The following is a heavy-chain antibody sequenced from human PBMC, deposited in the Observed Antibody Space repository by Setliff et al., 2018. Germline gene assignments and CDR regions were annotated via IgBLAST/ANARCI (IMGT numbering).Heavy chain of an antibody. CDR1: GGSISSSSYY. CDR3: AGDSSGYKPFDY. CDR2: IYYSGST. J-gene: IGHJ4*02. V-gene: IGHV4-39*07. D-gene: IGHD3-22*01. Sequence: PSETLSLTCTVSGGSISSSSYYWGWIRQPPGKGLEWIGSIYYSGSTYYNPSLKSRVTISVDTSKNQFSLKLSSVPAADTAVYYCAGDSSGYKPFDYWGQGTLVTVSS.